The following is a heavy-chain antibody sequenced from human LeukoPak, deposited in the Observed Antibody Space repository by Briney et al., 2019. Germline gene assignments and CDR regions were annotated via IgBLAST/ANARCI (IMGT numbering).Heavy chain of an antibody. CDR3: AELGITMIGGV. V-gene: IGHV3-48*01. J-gene: IGHJ6*04. CDR1: GFTFSSYS. CDR2: ISSSSSTI. D-gene: IGHD3-10*02. Sequence: PGGSLRLSCAASGFTFSSYSMNGVPQAPGKGLEWVSYISSSSSTIYYADSVKGRFTISRDNAKNSLYLQMNSLRAEDTAVYYCAELGITMIGGVWGKVTTVTISS.